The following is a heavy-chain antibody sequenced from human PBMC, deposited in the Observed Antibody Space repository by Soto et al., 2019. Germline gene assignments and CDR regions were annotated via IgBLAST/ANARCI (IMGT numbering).Heavy chain of an antibody. CDR3: ARLIGNSWLDS. V-gene: IGHV6-1*01. CDR1: GDSVSTNSAT. CDR2: TYYRSKWYN. Sequence: QVQLQQSGPGLVKPSQTLSLTCAISGDSVSTNSATWDWSSQSPSRGLAWLGRTYYRSKWYNDYAVSVKGRITINPDTSNNQLALQLNSVTPDDTAVYYCARLIGNSWLDSWGQGTLVTVSS. J-gene: IGHJ5*01. D-gene: IGHD2-8*01.